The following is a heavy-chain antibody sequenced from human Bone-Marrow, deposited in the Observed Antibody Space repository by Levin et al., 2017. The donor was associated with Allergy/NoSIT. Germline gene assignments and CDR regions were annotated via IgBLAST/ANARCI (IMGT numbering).Heavy chain of an antibody. Sequence: PGGSLRLSCAASGFTFSRYWMDWVRQAPGKGLEWVANIKEDGSETNYVDSVKGRFTISRDNAKNSLYLQMNSLRAEDTAVYYCLAEEGGWGQGTLVTVSS. CDR3: LAEEGG. CDR1: GFTFSRYW. J-gene: IGHJ4*02. V-gene: IGHV3-7*01. D-gene: IGHD6-19*01. CDR2: IKEDGSET.